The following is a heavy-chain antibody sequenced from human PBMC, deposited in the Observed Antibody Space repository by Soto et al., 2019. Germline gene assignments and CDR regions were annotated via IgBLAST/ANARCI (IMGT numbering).Heavy chain of an antibody. CDR3: AREGNSGYDFPHYWFDP. Sequence: QVQLVQSGAEVKKPGASVKVSCKASGYTFTSYGISWELQAPGQGLEWMGWISAYNGNTNYAQKLQGRVTMTTDTSTSTAYMELRSLISDDTAVYYCAREGNSGYDFPHYWFDPWGPGTLVTVSS. J-gene: IGHJ5*02. V-gene: IGHV1-18*01. D-gene: IGHD5-12*01. CDR1: GYTFTSYG. CDR2: ISAYNGNT.